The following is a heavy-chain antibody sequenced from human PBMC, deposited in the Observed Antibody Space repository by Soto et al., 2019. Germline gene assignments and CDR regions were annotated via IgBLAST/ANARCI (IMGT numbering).Heavy chain of an antibody. CDR1: GGTFSSYA. V-gene: IGHV1-69*13. CDR3: ARHLGNSWLAD. CDR2: IIPIFGTA. J-gene: IGHJ4*02. D-gene: IGHD6-13*01. Sequence: SVKVSCKASGGTFSSYAISWVRQAPGQGLEWMGGIIPIFGTANYAQKFQGRVTITADESTSTAYLQWSSLKASDTAMYYCARHLGNSWLADWGQGTLVTVSS.